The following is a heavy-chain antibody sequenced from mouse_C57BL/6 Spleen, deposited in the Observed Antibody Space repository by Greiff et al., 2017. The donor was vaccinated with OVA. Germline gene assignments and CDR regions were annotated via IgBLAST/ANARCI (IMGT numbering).Heavy chain of an antibody. CDR1: GFNIKDYY. D-gene: IGHD1-1*01. CDR3: TYYYGSGMDY. J-gene: IGHJ4*01. Sequence: VQLQQSGAELVRPGASVKLSCTASGFNIKDYYVHWVKQRPEQGLEWIGRIDPEDGDTEYAPKFQGKATMTADTSSNTAYLQLSSLTSEDTAVYYCTYYYGSGMDYWGQGTSVTVSS. V-gene: IGHV14-1*01. CDR2: IDPEDGDT.